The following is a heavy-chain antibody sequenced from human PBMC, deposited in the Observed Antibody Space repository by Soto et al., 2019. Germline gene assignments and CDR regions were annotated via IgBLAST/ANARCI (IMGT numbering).Heavy chain of an antibody. J-gene: IGHJ4*02. V-gene: IGHV3-11*01. D-gene: IGHD4-4*01. CDR2: IRGSGTTI. CDR3: ARVTRDGYSYLASFDS. Sequence: AGGSLRLSCAASGFTFSDYYMSWIRQAPGKGLECISYIRGSGTTIYYADSVKGRFTISRDNAKNSLYLQLNGLRAEDTAVYHCARVTRDGYSYLASFDSWGQGTLVTVS. CDR1: GFTFSDYY.